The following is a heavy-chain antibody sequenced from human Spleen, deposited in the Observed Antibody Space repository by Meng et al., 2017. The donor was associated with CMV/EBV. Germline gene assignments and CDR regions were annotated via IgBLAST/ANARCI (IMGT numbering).Heavy chain of an antibody. CDR1: GGSISSGDYY. CDR3: ATSRFDP. V-gene: IGHV4-30-4*08. D-gene: IGHD6-6*01. J-gene: IGHJ5*02. CDR2: IYYSGST. Sequence: VPVPGSGPGLWNPSQTLSLTCTVSGGSISSGDYYWSWIRQPPGKGLEWIGYIYYSGSTYYNPSLKSRVTISVDTSKNQFSLKLSSVTAADTAVYYCATSRFDPWGQGTLVTVSS.